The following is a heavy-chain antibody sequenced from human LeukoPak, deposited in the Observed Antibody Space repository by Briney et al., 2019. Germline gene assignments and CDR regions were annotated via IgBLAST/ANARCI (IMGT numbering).Heavy chain of an antibody. CDR1: GGSISYYY. CDR3: AASSHSGSYRAY. V-gene: IGHV4-59*08. J-gene: IGHJ4*02. Sequence: PSETLSLTCSVSGGSISYYYWSWIRQPPGKGLEWIGYSHDSGESNYNLSLQSRVIISRDTSKNQFSLNLMSVTAADTAVYYCAASSHSGSYRAYWGQGTPVTVSS. CDR2: SHDSGES. D-gene: IGHD3-10*01.